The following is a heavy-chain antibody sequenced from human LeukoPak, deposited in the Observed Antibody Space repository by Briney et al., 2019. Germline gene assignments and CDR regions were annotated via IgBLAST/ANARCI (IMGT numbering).Heavy chain of an antibody. CDR1: GGSISSGGYY. J-gene: IGHJ3*02. CDR2: IYYGGST. CDR3: ARDRDSSGYYPFDI. Sequence: PSETLSLTCTVSGGSISSGGYYWSWIRQHPGKGLEWIGYIYYGGSTYYNPSLKSRVTISVDTSKNQFSLKLSSVTAADTAVYYCARDRDSSGYYPFDIWGQGTMVTVSS. V-gene: IGHV4-31*03. D-gene: IGHD3-22*01.